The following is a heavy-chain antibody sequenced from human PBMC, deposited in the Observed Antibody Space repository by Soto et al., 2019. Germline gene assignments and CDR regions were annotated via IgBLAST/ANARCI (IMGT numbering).Heavy chain of an antibody. Sequence: ESGGGLVKPGGSLSLSCAASGFTFSSYSMNWVRQAPGKGLEWVSSISSSSSYIYYADSVKGRFTISRDNAKNSLYLQMNSLRAEDTAVYYCARDLRPHVDYWGQGTLVTVSS. CDR3: ARDLRPHVDY. CDR2: ISSSSSYI. CDR1: GFTFSSYS. V-gene: IGHV3-21*01. J-gene: IGHJ4*02.